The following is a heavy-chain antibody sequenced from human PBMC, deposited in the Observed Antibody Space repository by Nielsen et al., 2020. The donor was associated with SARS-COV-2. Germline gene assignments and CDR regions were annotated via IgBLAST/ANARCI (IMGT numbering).Heavy chain of an antibody. V-gene: IGHV1-3*01. Sequence: ASVKVSCKASGYTFTSYAMHWVRQAPGQRLEWMGWINAGNGNTKYSQKFQGRVTITRDTSASTAYMELSSLRSEDTAVYYCASGGIRYDSSGYQYYGMDVWGQGTTVTVSS. CDR2: INAGNGNT. CDR1: GYTFTSYA. J-gene: IGHJ6*02. CDR3: ASGGIRYDSSGYQYYGMDV. D-gene: IGHD3-22*01.